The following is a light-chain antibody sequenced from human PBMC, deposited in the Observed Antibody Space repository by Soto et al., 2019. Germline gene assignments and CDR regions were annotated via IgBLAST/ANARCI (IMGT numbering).Light chain of an antibody. Sequence: EIVLTQSPGTLSLSPGERATLSGGASQSVSSYLAWYQQKPGLAPRLVIYDSSIRATGIPDRFSGSGSGTVFTLTLNRLEPEDFSVYYCQQDASTVGQGTMVDIK. J-gene: IGKJ1*01. CDR2: DSS. V-gene: IGKV3D-20*01. CDR1: QSVSSY. CDR3: QQDAST.